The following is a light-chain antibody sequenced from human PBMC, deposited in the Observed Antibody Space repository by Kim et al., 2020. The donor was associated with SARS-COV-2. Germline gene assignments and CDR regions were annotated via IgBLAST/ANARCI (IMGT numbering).Light chain of an antibody. J-gene: IGLJ2*01. V-gene: IGLV3-19*01. CDR2: GKN. Sequence: SSELTQDPAVSVALGQTVRITCQGDSLRSYYASWYQQKPGQAPGLVIYGKNNRPSGIPDRFSGSSSGNTASSTITGAQAEDEADYYCNSRDSSGNHVVFG. CDR1: SLRSYY. CDR3: NSRDSSGNHVV.